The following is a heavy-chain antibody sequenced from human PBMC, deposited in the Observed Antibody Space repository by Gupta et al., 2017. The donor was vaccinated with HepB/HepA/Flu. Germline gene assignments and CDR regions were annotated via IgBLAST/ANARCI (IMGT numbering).Heavy chain of an antibody. CDR2: IGTDLRT. Sequence: EVQLLESGGGLVQPGGSLRLSCAASGFTFGGNAMSWVRQAPGKGLEGVSGIGTDLRTHYADSVRGRFTISRDNSKNTVYLQMNSLTVEDTAVYYCVKDLHFWSAMDVWGKGTTVTVSS. CDR3: VKDLHFWSAMDV. CDR1: GFTFGGNA. D-gene: IGHD3-3*02. J-gene: IGHJ6*03. V-gene: IGHV3-23*01.